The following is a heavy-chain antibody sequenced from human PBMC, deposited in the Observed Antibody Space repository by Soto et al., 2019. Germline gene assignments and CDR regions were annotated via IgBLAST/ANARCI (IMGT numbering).Heavy chain of an antibody. CDR3: ARAGLGSWYFDL. CDR1: GFTFSFYS. J-gene: IGHJ2*01. CDR2: ISGGSHYI. V-gene: IGHV3-21*01. D-gene: IGHD3-10*01. Sequence: EVQLVESGGGLVKPGGSLRLSCAASGFTFSFYSMSWVRQAPGKGLEWVSSISGGSHYIYFADSVKGRFTISRDNAKNSLYLQMNRLRAEDTTVYYCARAGLGSWYFDLWGRGTLVTVSS.